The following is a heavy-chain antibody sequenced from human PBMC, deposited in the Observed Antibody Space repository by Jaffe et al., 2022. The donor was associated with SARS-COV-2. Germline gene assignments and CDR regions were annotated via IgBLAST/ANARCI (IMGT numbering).Heavy chain of an antibody. J-gene: IGHJ6*02. CDR1: GFTFSSYG. D-gene: IGHD5-12*01. V-gene: IGHV3-30*18. CDR2: ISHDGSNK. Sequence: QVQLVESGGGVVQPGRSLRLSCAASGFTFSSYGMHWVRQAPGKGLEWVALISHDGSNKYYADSVKGRFTISRDSAMHTLSLQMNSLRAEDTALYYCAKDLESGYDVYYYSYAMDVWGQGTTVTVSS. CDR3: AKDLESGYDVYYYSYAMDV.